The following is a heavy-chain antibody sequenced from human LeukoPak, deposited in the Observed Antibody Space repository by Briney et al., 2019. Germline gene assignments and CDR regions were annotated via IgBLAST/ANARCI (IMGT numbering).Heavy chain of an antibody. CDR3: AKGDGDQGAFDI. CDR1: GFTFSSYA. Sequence: LPGGSLRLSCAASGFTFSSYAMSWVRPAPGKGLEWVSAISGSGGSTYYADSVKGRFTISRDNSKNTLYLQMNSLRAEDTAVYYCAKGDGDQGAFDIWGQGTMVTVSS. V-gene: IGHV3-23*01. D-gene: IGHD2-21*02. CDR2: ISGSGGST. J-gene: IGHJ3*02.